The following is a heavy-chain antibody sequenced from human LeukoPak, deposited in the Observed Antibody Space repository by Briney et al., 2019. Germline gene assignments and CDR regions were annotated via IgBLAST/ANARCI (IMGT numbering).Heavy chain of an antibody. J-gene: IGHJ6*03. Sequence: GASVKVSCKASGGTFSSYAISWVRQAPGQGLEWMGGIIPIFGTANYAQKFQGRVTITTDESTSTAYMELSSLRSEDTAVYYCAVAKRPSYHREGYYYYMDVWGKGTTVTVSS. CDR1: GGTFSSYA. D-gene: IGHD1-14*01. CDR2: IIPIFGTA. V-gene: IGHV1-69*05. CDR3: AVAKRPSYHREGYYYYMDV.